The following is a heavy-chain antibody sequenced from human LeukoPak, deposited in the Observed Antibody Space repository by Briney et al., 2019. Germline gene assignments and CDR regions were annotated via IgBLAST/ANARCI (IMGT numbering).Heavy chain of an antibody. D-gene: IGHD3-22*01. V-gene: IGHV3-7*01. Sequence: PGGSLRLSCAASGFTFSSYWMSWVRQAPGKGLEWVANIKQDGSEKYYVDSVKGRFTISRDNAKNSLYLQMNSLRAEDTAVYYCARDPSTGYYDSRMYYFDYWGQGTLVTVSS. CDR2: IKQDGSEK. CDR3: ARDPSTGYYDSRMYYFDY. CDR1: GFTFSSYW. J-gene: IGHJ4*02.